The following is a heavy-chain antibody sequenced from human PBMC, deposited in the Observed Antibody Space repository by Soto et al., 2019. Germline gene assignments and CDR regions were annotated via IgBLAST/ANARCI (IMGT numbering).Heavy chain of an antibody. J-gene: IGHJ4*02. V-gene: IGHV3-53*01. D-gene: IGHD3-10*01. CDR2: TLTTGVT. CDR1: GLGGDK. Sequence: EVQLVESGGGLIQPGESLTVSCAASGLGGDKLSWVRQAPGKGLEWVALTLTTGVTMYADSVKGRFTVSRDTSKTTHYLHMNSLRVEDTAVYYCARDRVGDGAYDLDYWGQGTLVTVSS. CDR3: ARDRVGDGAYDLDY.